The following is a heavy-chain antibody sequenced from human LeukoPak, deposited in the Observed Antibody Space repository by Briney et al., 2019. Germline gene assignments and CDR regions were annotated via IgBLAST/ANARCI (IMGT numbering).Heavy chain of an antibody. Sequence: GGSLRLSCAASGFTFSNYWMHWVRQAPWKGLVWVARIKSDGSTINYADSLKGRFTISRDNAKNTLYLQMNSLKTEDTAVYYCTTDPMGRYFDWLFDYWGQGTLVTVSS. CDR3: TTDPMGRYFDWLFDY. CDR1: GFTFSNYW. D-gene: IGHD3-9*01. J-gene: IGHJ4*02. CDR2: IKSDGSTI. V-gene: IGHV3-74*01.